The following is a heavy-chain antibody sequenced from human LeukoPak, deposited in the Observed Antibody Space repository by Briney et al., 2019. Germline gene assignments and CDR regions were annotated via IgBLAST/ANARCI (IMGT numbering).Heavy chain of an antibody. CDR2: ISAYNGNT. CDR3: ATNQYYDILTSLDY. D-gene: IGHD3-9*01. V-gene: IGHV1-18*01. Sequence: GASVKVSCRPSGYTFSSYGIIWVRQAPGQGLEWMGWISAYNGNTNSAQKLQGRVTMTTDTSTGTAYMELGSLRSDDTAVYYCATNQYYDILTSLDYWGQGTLVTVSS. CDR1: GYTFSSYG. J-gene: IGHJ4*02.